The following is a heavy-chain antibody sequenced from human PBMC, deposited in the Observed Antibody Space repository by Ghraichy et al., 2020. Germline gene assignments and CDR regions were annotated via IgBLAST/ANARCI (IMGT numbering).Heavy chain of an antibody. CDR2: ISGSGGST. V-gene: IGHV3-23*01. CDR3: AKDLYSGYDNRDAFDI. CDR1: GFTFSSYA. Sequence: GESLNISCAASGFTFSSYAMSWVRQAPGKGLEWVSAISGSGGSTYYADSVKGRFTISRDNSKNTLYLQMNSLRAEDTAVYYCAKDLYSGYDNRDAFDIWGQGTMVTVSS. D-gene: IGHD5-12*01. J-gene: IGHJ3*02.